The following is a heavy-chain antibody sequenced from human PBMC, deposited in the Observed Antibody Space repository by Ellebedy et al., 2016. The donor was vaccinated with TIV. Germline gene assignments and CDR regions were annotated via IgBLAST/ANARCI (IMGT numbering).Heavy chain of an antibody. CDR1: GYTFTNFD. CDR2: MNCNSGDT. Sequence: ASVKVSCTASGYTFTNFDINWVRQGAGQGLEWMGWMNCNSGDTGYAQKLQGRVTITTDTSTSTAYMELRSLRSDDTAVYYCVREEIHGNYAAPPHYWGQGTLVTVSS. J-gene: IGHJ4*02. CDR3: VREEIHGNYAAPPHY. D-gene: IGHD3-22*01. V-gene: IGHV1-8*01.